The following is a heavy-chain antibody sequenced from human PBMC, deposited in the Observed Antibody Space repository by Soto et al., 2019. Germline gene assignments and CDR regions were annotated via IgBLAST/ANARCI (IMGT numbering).Heavy chain of an antibody. CDR2: IYTDGGT. J-gene: IGHJ4*02. V-gene: IGHV3-53*01. D-gene: IGHD3-16*01. CDR3: ARDNSMLGAPFHY. Sequence: GGSLRLSCAASGFTVNSNSMSCVRQAPGKGLEWVSLIYTDGGTYYGDSVKGRFTISRDTSKNTLSLQMTSLRADDTAVYYCARDNSMLGAPFHYWGQGTLVTVSS. CDR1: GFTVNSNS.